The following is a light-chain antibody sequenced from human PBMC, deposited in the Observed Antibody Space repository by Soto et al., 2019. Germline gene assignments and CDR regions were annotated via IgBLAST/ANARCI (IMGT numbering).Light chain of an antibody. CDR2: KAS. V-gene: IGKV1-5*03. CDR3: QQYNSYSWT. CDR1: QSISSW. Sequence: DIQMTQSPSTLSASVGDRVTITCRASQSISSWLAWYQQKPGKAPKLLIYKASSLESGVSSRFSGSGSGTEFTLTISSLQPDDCATYYCQQYNSYSWTFGQGTKVEIK. J-gene: IGKJ1*01.